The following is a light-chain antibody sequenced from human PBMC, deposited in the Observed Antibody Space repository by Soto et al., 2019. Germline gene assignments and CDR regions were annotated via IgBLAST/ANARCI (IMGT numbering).Light chain of an antibody. J-gene: IGLJ1*01. CDR1: SSNIGNNY. CDR3: GTWDSSLSAYV. V-gene: IGLV1-51*02. Sequence: QSVLTQPLSVSTAPGQKVTISCSGSSSNIGNNYVSWYQQLPGTAPKLHIYENNKRPSGIPDRFSGSKSGTSATLGITGLQTGHEADYYCGTWDSSLSAYVFGTGTKVTVL. CDR2: ENN.